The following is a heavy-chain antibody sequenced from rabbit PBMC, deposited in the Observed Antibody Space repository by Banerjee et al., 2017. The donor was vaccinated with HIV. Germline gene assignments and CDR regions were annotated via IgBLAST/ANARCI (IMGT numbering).Heavy chain of an antibody. Sequence: QEQLEESGGGLVKPEGSLTLTCKASGVSLNDKDVMCWVRQAPGKGLEWIACINIVTGKSVYASWAKGRFTMSRTSSTTVTLQMTSLTAADTATYFCAREKSGNHGHDLWGPGTLVTVS. CDR2: INIVTGKS. D-gene: IGHD3-1*01. CDR3: AREKSGNHGHDL. V-gene: IGHV1S45*01. CDR1: GVSLNDKDV. J-gene: IGHJ4*01.